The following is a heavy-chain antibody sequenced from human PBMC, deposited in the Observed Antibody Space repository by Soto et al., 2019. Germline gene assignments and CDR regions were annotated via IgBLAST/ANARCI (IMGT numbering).Heavy chain of an antibody. CDR2: IIPIFGTA. J-gene: IGHJ6*02. CDR3: ARTYYYDSSGYYHYYYGMDV. Sequence: QVQLVQSGAEVKKPGSSVKVSCKASGGTFSSYAISWVRQAPGQGLEWMGGIIPIFGTANYAQKFQGRVTITADESTSTAYMELSSLRSEDTAVYYCARTYYYDSSGYYHYYYGMDVWGQGTTVTVSS. V-gene: IGHV1-69*12. CDR1: GGTFSSYA. D-gene: IGHD3-22*01.